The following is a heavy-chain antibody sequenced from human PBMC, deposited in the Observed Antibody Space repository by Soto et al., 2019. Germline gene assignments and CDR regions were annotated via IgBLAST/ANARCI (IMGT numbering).Heavy chain of an antibody. CDR1: DGSISSRSSY. D-gene: IGHD3-3*01. Sequence: QLQLQESGPGLVKPSETLSLTCTVSDGSISSRSSYWGWIRQPPGKGLEWIGSINYSGSTYYNPSLKSRIPISVDTSKNQFSLKLSSVTAADTAVYFCAKTGFWSDYRVADYWGQGTLVTVSS. J-gene: IGHJ4*02. CDR3: AKTGFWSDYRVADY. CDR2: INYSGST. V-gene: IGHV4-39*01.